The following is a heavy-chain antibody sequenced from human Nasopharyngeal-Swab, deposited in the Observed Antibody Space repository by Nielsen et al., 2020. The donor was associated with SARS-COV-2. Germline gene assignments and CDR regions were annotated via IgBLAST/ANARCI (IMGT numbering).Heavy chain of an antibody. CDR2: IKQDGSEK. Sequence: GGSLRLSCAASGFTFSSYWMSWVRQAPGKGLEWVANIKQDGSEKYYVDSVKGRFTISRDNAKNSLYLQMNSLRAEDTAVYYCAARYSSSRWDAFDIWGQGTMVTVSS. CDR3: AARYSSSRWDAFDI. D-gene: IGHD6-13*01. CDR1: GFTFSSYW. J-gene: IGHJ3*02. V-gene: IGHV3-7*01.